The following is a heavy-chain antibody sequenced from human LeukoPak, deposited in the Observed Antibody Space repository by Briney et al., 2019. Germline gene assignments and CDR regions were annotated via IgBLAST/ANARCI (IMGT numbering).Heavy chain of an antibody. D-gene: IGHD5-18*01. V-gene: IGHV1-69*13. Sequence: GASVKVSCKXSGGTFSSYAISWVRQAPGQGLERMGGIIPIFGTANYAQKFQGRVTITADESTSTAYMELSSLRSEDTAVYYCARAGYTAMGPFDYWGQGTLVTVSS. J-gene: IGHJ4*02. CDR3: ARAGYTAMGPFDY. CDR2: IIPIFGTA. CDR1: GGTFSSYA.